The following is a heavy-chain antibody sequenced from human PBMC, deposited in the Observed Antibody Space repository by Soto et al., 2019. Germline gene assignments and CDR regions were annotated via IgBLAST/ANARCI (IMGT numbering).Heavy chain of an antibody. CDR3: AKDRREWELLYWFDP. V-gene: IGHV3-30*18. Sequence: QVQLVESGGGVVQPGRSLRLSCAASGFTFSSYGMHWVRQAPGKGLEWVAVISYDGSNKYYADSVKGRFTISRDNSKNPLYLQMNSLRAEDTAVYYCAKDRREWELLYWFDPWGQGTLVTVSS. CDR2: ISYDGSNK. D-gene: IGHD1-26*01. J-gene: IGHJ5*02. CDR1: GFTFSSYG.